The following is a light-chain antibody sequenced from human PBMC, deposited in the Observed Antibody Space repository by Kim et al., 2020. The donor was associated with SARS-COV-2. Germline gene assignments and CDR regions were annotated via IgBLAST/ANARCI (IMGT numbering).Light chain of an antibody. Sequence: SGALGQTARITCEGDKIESKSVHWHQQKAGQAPVLVIYRDKNRPSGIPERFSGSNSGNTATLTITRAQAGDEADYYCQVWDSTTAVFGGGTKVTVL. J-gene: IGLJ2*01. CDR3: QVWDSTTAV. CDR2: RDK. CDR1: KIESKS. V-gene: IGLV3-9*01.